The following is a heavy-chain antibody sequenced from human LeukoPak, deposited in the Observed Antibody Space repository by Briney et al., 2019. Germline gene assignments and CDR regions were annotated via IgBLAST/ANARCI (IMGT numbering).Heavy chain of an antibody. V-gene: IGHV4-34*01. CDR3: ARGWLRGYSYGHDY. CDR2: INHSGST. J-gene: IGHJ4*02. D-gene: IGHD5-18*01. CDR1: GGSSSGYY. Sequence: SETLSLTCAVYGGSSSGYYWSWIRQPPGKGLEWIGEINHSGSTNYNPSLKSRVTISVDTSKNQFSLKLSSVTAADTAVYYCARGWLRGYSYGHDYWGQGTLVTVSS.